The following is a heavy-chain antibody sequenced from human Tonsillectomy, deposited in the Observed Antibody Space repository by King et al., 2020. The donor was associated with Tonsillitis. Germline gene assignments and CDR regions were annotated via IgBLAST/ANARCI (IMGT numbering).Heavy chain of an antibody. CDR2: INHSGST. CDR1: GGSFSGYY. J-gene: IGHJ4*02. Sequence: VQLQQWGAGLLKPSETLSLTCAVYGGSFSGYYWSCIRQPPGKGLEWIGEINHSGSTNYNPSLKSRVTISVDTSTNQFSLKLSSVTAADTAVYYCARGRYTSSRDTIYLHFDYWRQGTLVTVSS. D-gene: IGHD6-13*01. V-gene: IGHV4-34*01. CDR3: ARGRYTSSRDTIYLHFDY.